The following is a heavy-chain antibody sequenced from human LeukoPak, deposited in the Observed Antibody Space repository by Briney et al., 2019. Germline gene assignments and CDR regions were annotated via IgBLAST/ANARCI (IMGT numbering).Heavy chain of an antibody. Sequence: GASVNVSCKASGYSLGDYGFSWVRQAPGQGLEWLGWISAYNGNRNYAQKVEGRVTMTTDTSTSTAYLELRGLRPDDTAVYYCARDDSGAKVDIDYWGQGTLLIVSS. CDR2: ISAYNGNR. CDR3: ARDDSGAKVDIDY. CDR1: GYSLGDYG. J-gene: IGHJ4*02. D-gene: IGHD5-12*01. V-gene: IGHV1-18*01.